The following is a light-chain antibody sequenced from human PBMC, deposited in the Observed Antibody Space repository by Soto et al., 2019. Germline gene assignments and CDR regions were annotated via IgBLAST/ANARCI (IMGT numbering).Light chain of an antibody. CDR3: QNYNSAPHLT. V-gene: IGKV1-27*01. J-gene: IGKJ4*01. Sequence: DIQMTQSPSSLSESVGERVTITCRASQGISNYLAWYQQKPGKDPKLLICTSSTLQSGVPSRFSGSGSGTDFTRTISRLQPEDVATYYCQNYNSAPHLTCGGGTKMEI. CDR2: TSS. CDR1: QGISNY.